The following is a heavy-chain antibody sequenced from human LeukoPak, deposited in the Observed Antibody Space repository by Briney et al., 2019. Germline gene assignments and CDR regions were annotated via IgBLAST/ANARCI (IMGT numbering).Heavy chain of an antibody. J-gene: IGHJ4*02. CDR2: IYISDST. D-gene: IGHD3-16*01. V-gene: IGHV4-61*02. CDR3: ARGRLGDSFDY. Sequence: SESLSLTCIVSGGSITSGSYYWNWIRQPAGKGLEWIGRIYISDSTNYNPSLKSRVTISVDTSKNQFSLNLSSVTAADTAVYYCARGRLGDSFDYWGQGILVTVSS. CDR1: GGSITSGSYY.